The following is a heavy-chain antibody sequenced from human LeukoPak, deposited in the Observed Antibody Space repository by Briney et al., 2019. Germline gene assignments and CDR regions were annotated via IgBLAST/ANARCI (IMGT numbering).Heavy chain of an antibody. V-gene: IGHV4-61*02. D-gene: IGHD6-6*01. CDR2: IYTSGST. J-gene: IGHJ4*02. CDR3: ARAYSSSFAPFDY. CDR1: GGSIGSGSYY. Sequence: SQTLSLTCTVSGGSIGSGSYYWSWIRQPAGKGLGWIGRIYTSGSTNYNPSLKSRVTISVDTSKNQFSLKLSSVTAADTAVYYCARAYSSSFAPFDYWGQGTLVTVSS.